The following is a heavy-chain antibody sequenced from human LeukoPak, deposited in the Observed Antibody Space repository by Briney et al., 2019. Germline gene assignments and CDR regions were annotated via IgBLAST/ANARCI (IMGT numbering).Heavy chain of an antibody. Sequence: SETLSLTCTVSGGSINNDYWTWIRQPPGKGLEWLGNFFFSGTTSYNPSLRSRLSMSVDTSKNQFSLKLSSVTAADTAVYYCAGVVHYGSGSLSGMDVWGQGTTVTVSS. CDR2: FFFSGTT. V-gene: IGHV4-59*01. CDR1: GGSINNDY. D-gene: IGHD3-10*01. CDR3: AGVVHYGSGSLSGMDV. J-gene: IGHJ6*02.